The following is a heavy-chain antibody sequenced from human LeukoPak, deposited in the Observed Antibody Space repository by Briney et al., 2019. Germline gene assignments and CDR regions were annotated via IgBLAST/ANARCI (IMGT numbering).Heavy chain of an antibody. CDR1: GFTFSSYG. CDR2: IKQDGSEK. CDR3: ARMDAFDI. V-gene: IGHV3-7*01. Sequence: PGGSLRLSCAASGFTFSSYGMHWVRQAPGKGLEWVANIKQDGSEKYYVDSVKGRFTISRDNAKNSLYLQMNSLRAEDTAVYYCARMDAFDIWGQGTMVTVSS. J-gene: IGHJ3*02.